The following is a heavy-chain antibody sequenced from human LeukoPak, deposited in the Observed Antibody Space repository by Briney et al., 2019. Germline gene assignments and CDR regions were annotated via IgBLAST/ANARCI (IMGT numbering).Heavy chain of an antibody. CDR3: AKVTAGTNPRAQYKYYFDY. V-gene: IGHV3-23*01. CDR2: TSGSGGST. CDR1: GFTFSSYA. Sequence: GGSLRLSCAASGFTFSSYAMSWVRQAPGKGLEWVSATSGSGGSTYYADYVKGRFTISRDNSKNTLYLQMNSLRAEDTAVYYCAKVTAGTNPRAQYKYYFDYWGQGTLVTVSS. D-gene: IGHD6-13*01. J-gene: IGHJ4*02.